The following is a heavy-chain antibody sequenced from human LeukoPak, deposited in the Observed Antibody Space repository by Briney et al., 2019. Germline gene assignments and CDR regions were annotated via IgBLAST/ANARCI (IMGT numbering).Heavy chain of an antibody. J-gene: IGHJ3*02. CDR2: INWSDGNT. CDR1: GFTFDDYG. Sequence: PGGSLRLSCAASGFTFDDYGMSWVRQAPGKGLEWVSSINWSDGNTGYADSVKGRFTISRDNAKNSLYLQMNSLRAEDTAVYYCARDWYYDFWSGYYTGAFDIWGQGTMVTVSS. D-gene: IGHD3-3*01. V-gene: IGHV3-20*04. CDR3: ARDWYYDFWSGYYTGAFDI.